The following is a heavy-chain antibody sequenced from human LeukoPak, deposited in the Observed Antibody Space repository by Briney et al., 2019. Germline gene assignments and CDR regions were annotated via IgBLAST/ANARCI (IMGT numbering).Heavy chain of an antibody. CDR3: AREGGTVVIGRFDY. CDR1: GINFRSSG. D-gene: IGHD2-2*01. J-gene: IGHJ4*02. CDR2: IQTDGRDK. Sequence: LTGGSLRLSCAASGINFRSSGMHWVRQAPGMGLEWVTFIQTDGRDKYYAASVAGRLTISRDNSKNTVYLNMNNLRPDDTALYYCAREGGTVVIGRFDYWGQGTLVTVSS. V-gene: IGHV3-30*02.